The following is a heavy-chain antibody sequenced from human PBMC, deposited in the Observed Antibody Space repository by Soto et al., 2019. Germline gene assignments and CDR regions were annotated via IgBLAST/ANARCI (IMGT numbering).Heavy chain of an antibody. CDR2: ISGSGGST. J-gene: IGHJ5*02. CDR1: GFTFSSYA. D-gene: IGHD3-3*01. V-gene: IGHV3-23*01. Sequence: GGSLRLSCAASGFTFSSYAMSWVRQAPGKGLEWVSAISGSGGSTYYADSVKGRFTISRDNSKNTLYLQMNSLRAEDTAVYYCAKEGSEDFWSGYNWFDPWGQGTLVTVSS. CDR3: AKEGSEDFWSGYNWFDP.